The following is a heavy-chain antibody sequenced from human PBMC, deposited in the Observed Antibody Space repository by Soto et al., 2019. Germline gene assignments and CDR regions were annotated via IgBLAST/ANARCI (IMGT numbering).Heavy chain of an antibody. J-gene: IGHJ6*03. Sequence: SETLSLTCTVSGGSISSYYWSWIRQPPGKGLEWIGYIYYSGSTNYNPSLKSRVTISVDTSKNQFSLKLSSVTAADTAGYYCARDTVGYDILTGYYPPLYYYYYYMDVWGKGTTVTVSS. CDR1: GGSISSYY. CDR3: ARDTVGYDILTGYYPPLYYYYYYMDV. V-gene: IGHV4-59*01. D-gene: IGHD3-9*01. CDR2: IYYSGST.